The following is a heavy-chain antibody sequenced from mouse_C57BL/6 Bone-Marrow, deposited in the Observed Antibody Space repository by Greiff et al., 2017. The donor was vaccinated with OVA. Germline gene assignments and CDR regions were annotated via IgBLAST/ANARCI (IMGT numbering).Heavy chain of an antibody. V-gene: IGHV1-81*01. CDR2: IYPRSGNT. J-gene: IGHJ3*01. CDR3: ARRWVPPFFAY. CDR1: GYTFTSYG. D-gene: IGHD2-3*01. Sequence: QVQLQLSGAELARPGASVKLSCKASGYTFTSYGISWVKQRTGQGLEWIGEIYPRSGNTYYNEKFKGKATLTADKSSSTAYMELRSLTSEDSAVYFCARRWVPPFFAYWGQGTLVTVSA.